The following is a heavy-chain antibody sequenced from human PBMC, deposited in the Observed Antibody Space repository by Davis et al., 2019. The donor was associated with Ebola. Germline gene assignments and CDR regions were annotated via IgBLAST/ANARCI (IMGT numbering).Heavy chain of an antibody. Sequence: GESLKISCAASGFTVSSKHMSWVRQAPGKGLEWVSVIYDQSTAYADSVRGRFIISRDKSNNTLYLEMNSLRVDDTAVYYCATTQWLREFDNWGQGTLVTVSS. CDR1: GFTVSSKH. V-gene: IGHV3-53*05. J-gene: IGHJ4*02. CDR3: ATTQWLREFDN. D-gene: IGHD6-19*01. CDR2: IYDQST.